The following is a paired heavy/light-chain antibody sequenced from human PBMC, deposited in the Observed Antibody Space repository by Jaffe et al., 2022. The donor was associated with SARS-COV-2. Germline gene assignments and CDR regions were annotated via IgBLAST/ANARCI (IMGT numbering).Light chain of an antibody. CDR3: YSAADNHLGV. Sequence: SYELTQPSSVSVSPGQTARITCSGDILTGKYGRWFRQKPGQAPVLVMYKDSERPSGIPERFSGSSSGTTVTLTISGAQVEDEADYYCYSAADNHLGVFGGGTKLTVL. J-gene: IGLJ2*01. V-gene: IGLV3-27*01. CDR2: KDS. CDR1: ILTGKY.
Heavy chain of an antibody. CDR1: GFTFSTYW. D-gene: IGHD2-2*01. CDR2: IKQDGSEK. Sequence: VQLVESGGGLVQPGGSLRLSCAASGFTFSTYWMTWVRQAPGKGLEWVAHIKQDGSEKSYLDSVKGRFTISRDNTRNSLSLQMNSLRVEDTAVYYCANLMPPFDYWGPGTLVTVSS. CDR3: ANLMPPFDY. J-gene: IGHJ4*02. V-gene: IGHV3-7*01.